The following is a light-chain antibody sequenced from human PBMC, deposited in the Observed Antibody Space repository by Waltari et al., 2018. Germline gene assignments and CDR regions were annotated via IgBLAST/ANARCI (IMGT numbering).Light chain of an antibody. CDR1: QSLLHSNGNTY. CDR3: VQAKAFPYT. Sequence: DIVMTQTPLSLPITPGEPASISCRSSQSLLHSNGNTYLHWYLQKPGQSPQLLIYGGSNRASGVPDRFSGSGSGTDFTLKISKVEAEDAGIYYCVQAKAFPYTFGQGTKVEIK. V-gene: IGKV2-40*01. J-gene: IGKJ2*01. CDR2: GGS.